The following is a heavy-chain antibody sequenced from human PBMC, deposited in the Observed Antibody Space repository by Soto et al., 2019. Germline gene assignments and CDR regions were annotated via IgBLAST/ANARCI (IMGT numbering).Heavy chain of an antibody. J-gene: IGHJ3*02. CDR2: INHSGST. CDR3: ARDSTRRGACDI. V-gene: IGHV4-34*01. CDR1: NGSFSVYY. D-gene: IGHD2-2*01. Sequence: SETLSLTCAVYNGSFSVYYWTWFRQPPGKGLEWIGEINHSGSTNYNPSLKSRVTISVDTSKNQFSLKLSSVTAADTAVYYCARDSTRRGACDIWGQGTMVTVSS.